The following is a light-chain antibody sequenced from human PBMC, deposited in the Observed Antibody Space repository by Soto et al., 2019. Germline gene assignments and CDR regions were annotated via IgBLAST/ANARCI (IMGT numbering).Light chain of an antibody. V-gene: IGKV3-20*01. J-gene: IGKJ4*01. CDR2: GAS. Sequence: EIVLTQSPGTLSLSPGERAILACRASQSVSRSYVAWYQLKPGQAPRLVLYGASRSATGIPDRFSGSGSGTDFTLTISRLEPEDFAVYYCQQSGSSPPTFGGGTKVEIK. CDR1: QSVSRSY. CDR3: QQSGSSPPT.